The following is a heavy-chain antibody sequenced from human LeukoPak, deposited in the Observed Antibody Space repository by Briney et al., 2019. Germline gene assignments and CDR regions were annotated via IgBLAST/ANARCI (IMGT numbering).Heavy chain of an antibody. CDR1: GFRFSSCW. Sequence: GRSLRLSCAASGFRFSSCWMHWVRQAPGKGLVWVSRINGDGSSTTYADSVKGRFTISRDNAKNSLYLQMNSLRAEDTAMYYCARDSGYNAFDYWGQGTLVTVSS. D-gene: IGHD5-12*01. CDR3: ARDSGYNAFDY. J-gene: IGHJ4*02. V-gene: IGHV3-74*01. CDR2: INGDGSST.